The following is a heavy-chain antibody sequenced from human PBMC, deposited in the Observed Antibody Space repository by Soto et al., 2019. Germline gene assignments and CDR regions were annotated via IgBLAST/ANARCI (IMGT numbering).Heavy chain of an antibody. V-gene: IGHV3-53*01. CDR2: FYTGGTT. D-gene: IGHD6-6*01. J-gene: IGHJ4*02. Sequence: GGSLRLSCAASGFSVSSNYMSWVRQAPGKGLEWVSVFYTGGTTSYADSVKGRFTISRDNSKNTLYLQMNSLRAEDTAVYFCARGLGRVAARPPFDYWGLGTLVTVSS. CDR1: GFSVSSNY. CDR3: ARGLGRVAARPPFDY.